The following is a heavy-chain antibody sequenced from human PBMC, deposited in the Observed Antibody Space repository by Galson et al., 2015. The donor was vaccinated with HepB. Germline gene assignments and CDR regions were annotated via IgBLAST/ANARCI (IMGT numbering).Heavy chain of an antibody. CDR2: TYYRSTWYN. V-gene: IGHV6-1*01. D-gene: IGHD3-22*01. Sequence: CAISGDSVSSNSAAWNWTRQSPSRGLEWLGRTYYRSTWYNDYAVSVKSRITINPDTSKNQFSLQLNSVTPEDTAVYYCARRFYYETSGYYHEYYFDYWGQGTLVTVSA. J-gene: IGHJ4*02. CDR1: GDSVSSNSAA. CDR3: ARRFYYETSGYYHEYYFDY.